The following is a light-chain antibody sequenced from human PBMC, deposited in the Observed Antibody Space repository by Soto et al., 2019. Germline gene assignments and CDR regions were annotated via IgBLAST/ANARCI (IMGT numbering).Light chain of an antibody. V-gene: IGKV1-39*01. CDR2: AAS. J-gene: IGKJ1*01. CDR3: QQCYTSPWT. CDR1: QSISTY. Sequence: DIQMTQSPSSLSASVGDRVTITCRASQSISTYLTWYQQKPGKAPKLLIYAASTLQGGVPSRFSGSGSGTDFTLTISSLQPEDFATYYCQQCYTSPWTFGQGTKVEI.